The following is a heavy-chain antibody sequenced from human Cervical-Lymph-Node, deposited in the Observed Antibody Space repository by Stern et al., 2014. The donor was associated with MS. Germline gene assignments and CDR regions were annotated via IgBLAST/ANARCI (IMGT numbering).Heavy chain of an antibody. D-gene: IGHD3-22*01. J-gene: IGHJ4*02. CDR2: IVVGSGNT. Sequence: QMPLVQSGPEVKKPGTSVKVSCKASGFTFSSSAIQWVRQAPGQPPEWIGWIVVGSGNTNYAQKFQKRVTITRDMSTNTAYMELTSLRSEDTAVYYCAAGYYYDSSVWGDWGQGTLVTVSS. CDR1: GFTFSSSA. V-gene: IGHV1-58*02. CDR3: AAGYYYDSSVWGD.